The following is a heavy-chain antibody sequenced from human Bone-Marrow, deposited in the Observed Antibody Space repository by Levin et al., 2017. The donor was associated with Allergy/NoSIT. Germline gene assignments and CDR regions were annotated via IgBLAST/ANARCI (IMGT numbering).Heavy chain of an antibody. CDR1: GFTFSSYG. V-gene: IGHV3-33*01. CDR2: IWYDGSNK. CDR3: ARGGDVVVPAAMWGGYFDY. Sequence: SCAASGFTFSSYGMHWVRQAPGKGLEWVAVIWYDGSNKYYADSVKGRFTISRDNSKNTLYLQMNSLRAEDTAVYYCARGGDVVVPAAMWGGYFDYWGQGTLVTVSS. D-gene: IGHD2-2*01. J-gene: IGHJ4*02.